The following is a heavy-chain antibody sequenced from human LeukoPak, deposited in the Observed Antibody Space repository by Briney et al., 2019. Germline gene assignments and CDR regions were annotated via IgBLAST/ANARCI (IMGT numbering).Heavy chain of an antibody. CDR1: GFTFSSYA. J-gene: IGHJ4*02. V-gene: IGHV3-23*01. CDR2: ISGSGGST. Sequence: GGSLRLSCAAAGFTFSSYAISWVRQAPGKVLEWVSAISGSGGSTYYADSVKGRFTISRDNSKNTLYLQMNSLRAEDTAVYYCAKDLGYGDYVSLDYWGQGTLVTVSS. CDR3: AKDLGYGDYVSLDY. D-gene: IGHD4-17*01.